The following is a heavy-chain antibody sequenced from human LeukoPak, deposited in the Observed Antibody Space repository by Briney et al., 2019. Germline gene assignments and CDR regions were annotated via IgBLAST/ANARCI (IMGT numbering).Heavy chain of an antibody. CDR3: AKTRPLDSSSWSHGDY. J-gene: IGHJ4*02. CDR2: IRGSGDST. V-gene: IGHV3-23*01. D-gene: IGHD6-13*01. CDR1: GCSVSSYA. Sequence: PGGSLRLSCAASGCSVSSYAMSWVRQAPGKGLEWVSAIRGSGDSTDYGDSVKGRCTISRDNAKNALYLQMNRLRAEDTAVYYCAKTRPLDSSSWSHGDYWGQGSLVTVSS.